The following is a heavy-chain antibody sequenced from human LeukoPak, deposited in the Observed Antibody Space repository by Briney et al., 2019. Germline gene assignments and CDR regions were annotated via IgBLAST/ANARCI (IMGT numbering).Heavy chain of an antibody. CDR2: IISSGSYM. V-gene: IGHV3-21*06. D-gene: IGHD3-22*01. CDR3: ARHYYDSSGYYSCDY. J-gene: IGHJ4*02. Sequence: GGSLRLSCAASGFTFSSYSMNWVRQAQGKGLELVSSIISSGSYMYYADSVKGRFTISRDNAKNSLYLQMNSLRAEDTAVYYCARHYYDSSGYYSCDYWGQGTLVIVSS. CDR1: GFTFSSYS.